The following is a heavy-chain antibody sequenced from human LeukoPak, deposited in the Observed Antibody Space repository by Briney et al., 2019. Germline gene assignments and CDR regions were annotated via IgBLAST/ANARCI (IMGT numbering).Heavy chain of an antibody. CDR1: GFTFSSYW. CDR3: VRDGDDY. V-gene: IGHV3-7*01. CDR2: IKQDGSEK. D-gene: IGHD7-27*01. Sequence: GGSLRLSCVASGFTFSSYWMSWIRQAPGKGLEWVANIKQDGSEKYYVDSVKGRFTISRANAKNSPYLLMTSLRAEDTAVYYCVRDGDDYWGQGTLVIVSS. J-gene: IGHJ4*02.